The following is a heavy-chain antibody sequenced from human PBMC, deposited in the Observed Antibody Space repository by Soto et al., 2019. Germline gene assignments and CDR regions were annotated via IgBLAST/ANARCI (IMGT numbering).Heavy chain of an antibody. CDR1: GFTFSSYG. CDR2: IWYDGSNK. Sequence: GGSLRLSCAASGFTFSSYGMHWVRQAPGKGLEWVAVIWYDGSNKYYADSVKGRFTISRDNSKNTLYLQMNSLRAEDTAVYYCARDDRDGYSIFPDFDIWGQGTMVTVSS. J-gene: IGHJ3*02. V-gene: IGHV3-33*01. D-gene: IGHD4-4*01. CDR3: ARDDRDGYSIFPDFDI.